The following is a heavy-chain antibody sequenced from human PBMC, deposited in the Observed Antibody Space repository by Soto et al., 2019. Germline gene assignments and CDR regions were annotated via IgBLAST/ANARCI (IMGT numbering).Heavy chain of an antibody. V-gene: IGHV1-69*04. CDR1: GGTFSSYT. D-gene: IGHD4-17*01. J-gene: IGHJ6*02. CDR2: IIPILGIA. CDR3: AKDPRDPRQTTVTTDYYYYGMDV. Sequence: SVKVSCKASGGTFSSYTISWVRQAPGQGLEWMGRIIPILGIANYAQKFQGRVTITADNSKNTLYLQMNSLRAEDTAVYYCAKDPRDPRQTTVTTDYYYYGMDVWGQGTTVTVSS.